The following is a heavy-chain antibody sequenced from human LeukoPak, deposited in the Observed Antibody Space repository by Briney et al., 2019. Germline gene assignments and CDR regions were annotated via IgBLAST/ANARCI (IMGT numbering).Heavy chain of an antibody. CDR1: GGSVSSGTSY. CDR2: INYSGNT. CDR3: ARFSEGAFYYFDY. J-gene: IGHJ4*02. D-gene: IGHD3-16*01. V-gene: IGHV4-61*01. Sequence: SETLSLTCTVSGGSVSSGTSYWSWIRQPPGKGLEWIGYINYSGNTYYNPSLKSRVTISVDTSKNQFSLRLNSVTAADTAVYYCARFSEGAFYYFDYWGQGTLVTVSS.